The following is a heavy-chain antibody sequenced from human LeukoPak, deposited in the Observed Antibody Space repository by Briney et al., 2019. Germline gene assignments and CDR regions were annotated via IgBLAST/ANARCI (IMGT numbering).Heavy chain of an antibody. CDR2: RNPADSDT. V-gene: IGHV5-51*01. D-gene: IGHD2-2*01. J-gene: IGHJ3*01. CDR3: ARHPSSSRVAYDV. Sequence: GESLKISCKGSGYTFTNYWIGWVRQMPGKGLEWMGLRNPADSDTRYSPSFQGQVTISVDKSISTAYLEWSSLKASDTAMYYCARHPSSSRVAYDVWGQGTMVTVSS. CDR1: GYTFTNYW.